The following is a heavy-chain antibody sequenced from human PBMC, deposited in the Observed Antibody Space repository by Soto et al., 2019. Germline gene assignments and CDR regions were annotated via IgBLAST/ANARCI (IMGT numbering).Heavy chain of an antibody. Sequence: GESLKISCKGSGYKFTNYWLRWVRQTPGKGLEWMGRIDPSDSYINYSPSFRGHVTISIDESISTAHLPWSSLKASDTATYYCAIVQAETAYHYFVFWGQGTLVTVSS. CDR3: AIVQAETAYHYFVF. D-gene: IGHD1-1*01. V-gene: IGHV5-10-1*01. CDR1: GYKFTNYW. CDR2: IDPSDSYI. J-gene: IGHJ4*02.